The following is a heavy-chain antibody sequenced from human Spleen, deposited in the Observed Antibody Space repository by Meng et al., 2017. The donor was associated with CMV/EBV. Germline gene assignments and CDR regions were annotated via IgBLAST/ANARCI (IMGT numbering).Heavy chain of an antibody. CDR1: GGTFSSYA. CDR2: IIPIFGTA. CDR3: ATRSPGYSGYDLSNYGMDV. Sequence: SVKVSCKASGGTFSSYAISWVRQAPGQGLEWMGGIIPIFGTANYGQKFQGRVTITTDESTSTAYMELSSLRSEDTAVYYCATRSPGYSGYDLSNYGMDVWGQGTTVTVSS. V-gene: IGHV1-69*05. D-gene: IGHD5-12*01. J-gene: IGHJ6*02.